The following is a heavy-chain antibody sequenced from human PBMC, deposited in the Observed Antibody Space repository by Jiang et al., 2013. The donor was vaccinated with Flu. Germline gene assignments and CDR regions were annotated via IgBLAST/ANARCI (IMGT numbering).Heavy chain of an antibody. J-gene: IGHJ4*02. V-gene: IGHV5-10-1*01. CDR1: FTSYW. CDR3: ARQVSGYSSGWYGPIDY. CDR2: IDPSDSYT. Sequence: FTSYWISWVRQMPGKGLEWMGRIDPSDSYTNYSPSFQGHVTISADKSISTAYLQWSSLKASDTAMYYCARQVSGYSSGWYGPIDYWGQGTLVTVSS. D-gene: IGHD6-19*01.